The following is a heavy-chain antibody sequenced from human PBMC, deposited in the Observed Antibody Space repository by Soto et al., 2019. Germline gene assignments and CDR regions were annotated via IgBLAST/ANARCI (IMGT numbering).Heavy chain of an antibody. CDR3: ARGILTGYYFDY. CDR1: GFTFTDYA. V-gene: IGHV1-3*01. D-gene: IGHD3-9*01. J-gene: IGHJ4*02. CDR2: INAGNGKT. Sequence: SVKVSCKASGFTFTDYAIHWVRQAPGQGLEWMGWINAGNGKTKYSQNFQGRFTITRDTSATTTYLDVSSLRSEDTAVYFCARGILTGYYFDYWGQGTLVTVSS.